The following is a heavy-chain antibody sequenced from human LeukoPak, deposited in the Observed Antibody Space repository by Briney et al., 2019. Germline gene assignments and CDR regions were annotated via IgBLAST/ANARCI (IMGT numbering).Heavy chain of an antibody. CDR1: GGSISSYY. CDR2: ISYSGTT. CDR3: ARRVRGVILGAFDI. V-gene: IGHV4-59*08. Sequence: SETLSLTCTVSGGSISSYYWSWIRQPPGKGLEWIGYISYSGTTNYNPSLKSRVTISVDTSKNQFSLNLTSVTAAETAVYYCARRVRGVILGAFDIWGQGTMVTVSS. D-gene: IGHD3-10*01. J-gene: IGHJ3*02.